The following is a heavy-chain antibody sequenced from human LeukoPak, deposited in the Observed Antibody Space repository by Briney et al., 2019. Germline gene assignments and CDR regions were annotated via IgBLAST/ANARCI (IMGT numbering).Heavy chain of an antibody. Sequence: SGTLSLTCTVSGGSISSYYWSWIRQPPGKGLEWIGYIYYSGSTNYNPSLKSRVTISVDTSKNQFSLKLSSVTAADTAVYYCARGGSYRDGWFDPWGQGTLVTVSS. J-gene: IGHJ5*02. CDR3: ARGGSYRDGWFDP. V-gene: IGHV4-59*01. CDR2: IYYSGST. D-gene: IGHD1-26*01. CDR1: GGSISSYY.